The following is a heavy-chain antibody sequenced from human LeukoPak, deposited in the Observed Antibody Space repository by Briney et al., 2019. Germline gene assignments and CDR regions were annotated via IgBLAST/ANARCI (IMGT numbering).Heavy chain of an antibody. Sequence: SVKVSCKASGYTFTSYYMHWVRQAPGQGLEWMGGIIPIFGTANYAQKFQGRITITTDESTSTAYMEPSSLRSEDTAVYYCASGYDSSGYYYFPADYWGQGTLVTVSS. CDR2: IIPIFGTA. D-gene: IGHD3-22*01. CDR3: ASGYDSSGYYYFPADY. CDR1: GYTFTSYY. V-gene: IGHV1-69*05. J-gene: IGHJ4*02.